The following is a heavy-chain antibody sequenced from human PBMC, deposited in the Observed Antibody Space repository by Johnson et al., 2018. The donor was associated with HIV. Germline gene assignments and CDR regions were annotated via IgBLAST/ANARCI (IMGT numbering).Heavy chain of an antibody. CDR2: IWYDGSNK. CDR1: GFTFSNAW. Sequence: QVQLVESGGGLVKPGGSLRLSCAASGFTFSNAWMSWVRQAPGKGLEWVAVIWYDGSNKYYADSVKGRFTISRDNSKNTLYLQMNSLRAEDTAVYYCARSSGSYLDDAFDIWGQGTMVTVSS. CDR3: ARSSGSYLDDAFDI. D-gene: IGHD1-26*01. V-gene: IGHV3-33*08. J-gene: IGHJ3*02.